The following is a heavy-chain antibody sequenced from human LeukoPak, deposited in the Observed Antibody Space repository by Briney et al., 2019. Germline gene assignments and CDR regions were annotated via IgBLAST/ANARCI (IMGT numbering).Heavy chain of an antibody. J-gene: IGHJ4*02. V-gene: IGHV3-11*06. CDR1: GFNFRDYH. Sequence: PGGSLRLSCAASGFNFRDYHMSWIRQAPGKGLEWVAYIVGSSSYTNYADSVKGRFTISRDNAKNTLYLQMNSLRPEDTAVYYCARNHYGSVDYWGQGTLVTVSS. CDR3: ARNHYGSVDY. D-gene: IGHD3-10*01. CDR2: IVGSSSYT.